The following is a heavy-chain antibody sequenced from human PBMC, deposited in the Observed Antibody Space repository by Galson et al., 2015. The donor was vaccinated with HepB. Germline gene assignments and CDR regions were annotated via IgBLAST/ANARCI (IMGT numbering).Heavy chain of an antibody. V-gene: IGHV3-74*01. Sequence: SLRLSCAASGFTFRSNWMYWVRQAPGKGLVWVSHISSDGSSTNYADSVKGRFTISRDNAKNTLYLQMNSLRAEDTAVYYCATGRGYFDLWGRGTLVTVPS. CDR3: ATGRGYFDL. CDR1: GFTFRSNW. CDR2: ISSDGSST. J-gene: IGHJ2*01.